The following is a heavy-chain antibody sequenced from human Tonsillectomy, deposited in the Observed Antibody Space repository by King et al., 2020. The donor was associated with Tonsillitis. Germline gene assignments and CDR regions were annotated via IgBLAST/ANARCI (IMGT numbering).Heavy chain of an antibody. D-gene: IGHD3-22*01. CDR3: ARPKYYYDSSGNADYFDY. V-gene: IGHV1-2*02. CDR1: GYTFTGYY. J-gene: IGHJ4*02. CDR2: INPNSGGT. Sequence: VQLVESGAEVKKPGASVKVSCTASGYTFTGYYMHWVRQAPGQGLEWMGWINPNSGGTNYAQKFQGRVTMTRDTSISTAYMELSRLRSDDTAVYYCARPKYYYDSSGNADYFDYWGQGTLVTVSS.